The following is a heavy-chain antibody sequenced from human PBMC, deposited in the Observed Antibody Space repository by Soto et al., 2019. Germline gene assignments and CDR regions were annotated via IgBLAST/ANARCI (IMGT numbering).Heavy chain of an antibody. Sequence: EVQLVESGGNLVQPGGSLRLSCAASGFTFSSYWIHWVRQVPGKGLVWVSRINGDGSRTNYADSVKGRFTISRDNAKNTLYLQMNSLSAEETAVYYCARGVRGSCGFDIWGQGTMVTVSS. CDR1: GFTFSSYW. J-gene: IGHJ3*02. D-gene: IGHD2-21*01. CDR2: INGDGSRT. V-gene: IGHV3-74*01. CDR3: ARGVRGSCGFDI.